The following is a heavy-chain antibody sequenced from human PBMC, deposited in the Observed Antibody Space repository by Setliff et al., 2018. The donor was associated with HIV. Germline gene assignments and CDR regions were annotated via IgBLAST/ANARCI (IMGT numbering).Heavy chain of an antibody. D-gene: IGHD3-3*01. CDR1: GGSISTSSYY. J-gene: IGHJ6*03. V-gene: IGHV4-39*07. CDR3: ARCYYNFWSGYPLDYMDV. CDR2: IYYSGST. Sequence: SETLSLTCTVSGGSISTSSYYWGWIRQPPGKGLEWIGSIYYSGSTNYNPSLKSRVTMSVGTSKNQFSLKLRSVTAADTAVYYCARCYYNFWSGYPLDYMDVWGKGTTVTVSS.